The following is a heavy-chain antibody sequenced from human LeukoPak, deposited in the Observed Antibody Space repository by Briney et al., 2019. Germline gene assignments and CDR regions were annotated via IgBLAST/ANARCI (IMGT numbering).Heavy chain of an antibody. CDR2: INPNSGGT. D-gene: IGHD3-3*01. V-gene: IGHV1-2*02. CDR1: GYTFIDYY. Sequence: SVKVSCKTSGYTFIDYYMYWVRQAPGLGPEWMGWINPNSGGTKSPQKFQGRVTMTRDTSTSTAYLELSRPTSDDTAVYYCASGPRSTIFGVDSYYFDYWGQGTLVTVSS. J-gene: IGHJ4*02. CDR3: ASGPRSTIFGVDSYYFDY.